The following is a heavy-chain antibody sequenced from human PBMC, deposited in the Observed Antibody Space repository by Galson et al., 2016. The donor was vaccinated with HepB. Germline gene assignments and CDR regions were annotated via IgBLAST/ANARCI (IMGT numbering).Heavy chain of an antibody. J-gene: IGHJ4*02. Sequence: QSGAEVKKPGESLQISCKGSGYSFTKYWIGWVRQMPGKGLEWMGIIYPGDSDTRYSPSFQGQATTSADKSMNTTYLHWSSLKASDPAIYYCARREAWYDGSGSFYSFDFWGQGTLVTVSS. CDR3: ARREAWYDGSGSFYSFDF. V-gene: IGHV5-51*01. CDR2: IYPGDSDT. CDR1: GYSFTKYW. D-gene: IGHD3-10*01.